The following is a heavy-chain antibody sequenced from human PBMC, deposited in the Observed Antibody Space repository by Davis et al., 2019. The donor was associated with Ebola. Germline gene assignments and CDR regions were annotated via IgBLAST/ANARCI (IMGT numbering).Heavy chain of an antibody. CDR3: ATDWGLGYCSNSTCSEVG. CDR1: GLNFNTYP. CDR2: VTSGGSKT. J-gene: IGHJ4*02. V-gene: IGHV3-48*03. Sequence: PGGSLRLSCEVSGLNFNTYPMNWVRQAPGKGLEWISRVTSGGSKTFYADSVKGRFTISRDNTRDSVYLQMDSLEVDDTAAYYCATDWGLGYCSNSTCSEVGWGQGTLVTVSS. D-gene: IGHD2-2*01.